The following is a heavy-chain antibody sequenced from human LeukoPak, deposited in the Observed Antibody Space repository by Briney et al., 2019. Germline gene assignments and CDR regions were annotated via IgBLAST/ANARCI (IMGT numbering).Heavy chain of an antibody. V-gene: IGHV3-7*01. J-gene: IGHJ4*02. D-gene: IGHD6-13*01. CDR1: EFTFSSNY. Sequence: PGGSLRLSCAASEFTFSSNYMSWVRQAPGKGLEWVANIYQDGREKYYVTSVRGRFTISRDNAKNSLYLQMDSLRAEDTGVYYCASERPSSSWYDYWGQGTLVTVSS. CDR2: IYQDGREK. CDR3: ASERPSSSWYDY.